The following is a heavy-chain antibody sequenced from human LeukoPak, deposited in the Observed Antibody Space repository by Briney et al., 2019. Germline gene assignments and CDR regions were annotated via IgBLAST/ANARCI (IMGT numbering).Heavy chain of an antibody. V-gene: IGHV1-8*01. Sequence: ASVKVSRKASGCTFTRYDINWVRQATGQGGEGMGWMNPNRGNTGYAQKFQGRVTMTRNTSISTGYMELSSLRYEDTDVYYCARLLREYCSSTSCYTGLGYYYYMDVWGKGTTVTVSS. D-gene: IGHD2-2*02. CDR2: MNPNRGNT. J-gene: IGHJ6*03. CDR3: ARLLREYCSSTSCYTGLGYYYYMDV. CDR1: GCTFTRYD.